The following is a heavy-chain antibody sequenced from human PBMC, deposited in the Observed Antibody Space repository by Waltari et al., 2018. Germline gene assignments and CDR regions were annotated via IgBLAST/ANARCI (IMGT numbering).Heavy chain of an antibody. CDR2: IYPGGST. V-gene: IGHV4-61*02. Sequence: VQLQESGPGVVKPSQTLSLTCSVSGGSITSSNYYWNWIRQSAGKGLQWIGRIYPGGSTKYTPSLESRITLSMDTSQNQFSLRLNSVTASDTAVYYCATSNLYPPFDFWGQGAPVIVSS. D-gene: IGHD2-15*01. CDR3: ATSNLYPPFDF. CDR1: GGSITSSNYY. J-gene: IGHJ4*02.